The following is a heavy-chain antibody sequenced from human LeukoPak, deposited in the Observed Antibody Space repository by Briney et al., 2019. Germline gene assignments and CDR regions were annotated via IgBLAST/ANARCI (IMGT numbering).Heavy chain of an antibody. J-gene: IGHJ5*02. CDR2: INHSGST. V-gene: IGHV4-34*01. CDR3: ARDDFWSGKNWFDP. D-gene: IGHD3-3*01. Sequence: SETLSLTCAVYGGSFRGYYWSWIRQPPGKGLEWIGEINHSGSTNYNPSLKSRVTISIDTSKNQFSLKLSSVTAADTAVYYCARDDFWSGKNWFDPWGQGTLVTVSS. CDR1: GGSFRGYY.